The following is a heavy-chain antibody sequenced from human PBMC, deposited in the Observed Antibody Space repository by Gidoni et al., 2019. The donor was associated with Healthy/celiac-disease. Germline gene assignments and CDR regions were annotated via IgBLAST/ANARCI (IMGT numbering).Heavy chain of an antibody. Sequence: EVQLVESGGGLVQPGGSLRLSCAASGFTVSSNYMSWVRQAPGKGLEWVSVIYSGGSTYYADSVKGRFTISRDNSKNTLYLQMNSLRAEDTAVYYCARSPVAALGAFDIWGQGTMVTVSS. V-gene: IGHV3-66*01. J-gene: IGHJ3*02. CDR2: IYSGGST. CDR3: ARSPVAALGAFDI. CDR1: GFTVSSNY.